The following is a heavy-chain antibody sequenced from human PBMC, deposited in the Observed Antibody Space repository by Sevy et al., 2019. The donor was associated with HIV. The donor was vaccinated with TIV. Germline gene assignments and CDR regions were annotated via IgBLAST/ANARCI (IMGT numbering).Heavy chain of an antibody. D-gene: IGHD3-9*01. CDR3: AKDFTGYNGMDV. V-gene: IGHV3-30*18. J-gene: IGHJ6*02. Sequence: GGSLRLSCAVSGITFTTSGMHWVRQAPGKGLEWVAVISYDGRNKFYGDSVKGRFTISRDNSKNMLYLQVNSLTTEDTAVYYCAKDFTGYNGMDVWGQGTMVTFSS. CDR1: GITFTTSG. CDR2: ISYDGRNK.